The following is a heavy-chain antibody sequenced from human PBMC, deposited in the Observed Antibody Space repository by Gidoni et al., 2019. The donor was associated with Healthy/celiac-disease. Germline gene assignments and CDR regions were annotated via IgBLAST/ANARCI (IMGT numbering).Heavy chain of an antibody. J-gene: IGHJ3*02. CDR3: ARGPQYYEGYAFDI. D-gene: IGHD3-3*01. CDR2: MNPHSGNT. V-gene: IGHV1-8*01. Sequence: QVQLVQSGAEVKKPGAAVKVACKASGDTVTSYDINGVRQATGQGLEWMGWMNPHSGNTGYAQKFQGRVTMTRNTSISTAYMELSSLRSEDTAVYYCARGPQYYEGYAFDIWGQGTMVTVSS. CDR1: GDTVTSYD.